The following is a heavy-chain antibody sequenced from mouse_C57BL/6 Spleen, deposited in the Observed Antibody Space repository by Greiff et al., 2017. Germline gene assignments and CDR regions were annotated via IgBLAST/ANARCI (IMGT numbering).Heavy chain of an antibody. J-gene: IGHJ4*01. V-gene: IGHV1-69*01. CDR2: IDPSDSYT. CDR1: GYTFTSYW. CDR3: ARNYAMDY. Sequence: VQLQQPGAELVMPGASVKLSCTASGYTFTSYWMHWVKQRPGQGLEWIGEIDPSDSYTNYNQKFKGKSTLTVDKSSSTAYMQLSSLTSEDSAVYYCARNYAMDYWGQGTSVTVSS.